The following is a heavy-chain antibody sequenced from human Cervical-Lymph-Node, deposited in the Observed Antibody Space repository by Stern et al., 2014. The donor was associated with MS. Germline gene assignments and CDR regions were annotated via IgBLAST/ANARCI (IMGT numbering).Heavy chain of an antibody. CDR1: GFTLSRYV. J-gene: IGHJ4*02. CDR2: ISYDGSNK. CDR3: AREYLGGVVIHVPTV. Sequence: VQLVESGGGLVQPGGSLRLSCSASGFTLSRYVMHWIRQAPGKGLEWVAVISYDGSNKYYADSVKGRFTISRDNSKNTLYLQMNSLRAEDTAVYYCAREYLGGVVIHVPTVWGQGTLVTVSS. D-gene: IGHD3-3*01. V-gene: IGHV3-30*01.